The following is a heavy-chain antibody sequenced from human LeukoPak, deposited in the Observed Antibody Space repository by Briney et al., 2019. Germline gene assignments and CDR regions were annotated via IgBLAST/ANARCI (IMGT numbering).Heavy chain of an antibody. V-gene: IGHV3-23*01. CDR1: GFTFSSYA. J-gene: IGHJ4*02. CDR3: AKDHTEYSSPHFDY. D-gene: IGHD6-6*01. CDR2: ISGSGGST. Sequence: GGSLRLSCAASGFTFSSYAMSWVRQAPGKGLEWVSAISGSGGSTYYADSVKARFTISRDNSKNTLYLQMNSLRAEDTAVYYCAKDHTEYSSPHFDYWGQGTLVTVSS.